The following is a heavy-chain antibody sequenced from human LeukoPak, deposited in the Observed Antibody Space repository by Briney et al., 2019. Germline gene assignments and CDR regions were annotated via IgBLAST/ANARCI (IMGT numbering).Heavy chain of an antibody. CDR2: MNSNSGHT. CDR3: ARSNYYDSSGYFPTDY. J-gene: IGHJ4*02. CDR1: GYSFTSYD. V-gene: IGHV1-8*03. D-gene: IGHD3-22*01. Sequence: ASVKVSCKASGYSFTSYDINWVRQATGQGLEWMGWMNSNSGHTDYAQKFQGRVTITRNTSLSTAYMELSSLRSEDTAVYYCARSNYYDSSGYFPTDYWGQGTLVTVSS.